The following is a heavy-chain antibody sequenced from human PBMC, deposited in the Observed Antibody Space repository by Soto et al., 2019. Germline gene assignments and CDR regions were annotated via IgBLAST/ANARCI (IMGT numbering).Heavy chain of an antibody. Sequence: PGGSLRLSCAASGFTFTRYSTNWVRQAPGKGLGWVSSISSTTNYIYYGDSMKGRFTISRDNAKNSLYLEMNSLRAEDTAVYYCARESEDLTSNFDYWGQGALVTSPQ. J-gene: IGHJ4*02. V-gene: IGHV3-21*06. CDR1: GFTFTRYS. CDR3: ARESEDLTSNFDY. CDR2: ISSTTNYI.